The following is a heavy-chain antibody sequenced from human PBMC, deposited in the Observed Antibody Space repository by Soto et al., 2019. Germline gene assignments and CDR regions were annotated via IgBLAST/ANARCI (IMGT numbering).Heavy chain of an antibody. V-gene: IGHV4-4*02. CDR2: VYHTGDT. Sequence: PSGTLSLTCGVSGGTVASSHWWGWVRQSPGGGLEWIGNVYHTGDTNFNPSLQSRVTIPVDKSNNQFSLRLNSLTAADTAVYFCAREIVTAGGNNYFDPWGPGTLVTVSS. CDR1: GGTVASSHW. CDR3: AREIVTAGGNNYFDP. D-gene: IGHD2-21*02. J-gene: IGHJ5*02.